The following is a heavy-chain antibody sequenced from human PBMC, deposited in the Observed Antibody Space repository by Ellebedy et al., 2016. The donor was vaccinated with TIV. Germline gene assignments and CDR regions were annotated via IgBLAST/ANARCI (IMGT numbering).Heavy chain of an antibody. CDR2: SYNSGTT. CDR3: ARGDYYDSSGYSTTQYFYYYGMDV. CDR1: GASISSGTKY. D-gene: IGHD3-22*01. V-gene: IGHV4-30-4*01. J-gene: IGHJ6*02. Sequence: SETLSLXXTVSGASISSGTKYWSWIRQPPGKGLEWIGYSYNSGTTYYNPSLQSRVTISVDTSKNQFSLRLSSLTAADTAVYYCARGDYYDSSGYSTTQYFYYYGMDVWGQGTTVTVSS.